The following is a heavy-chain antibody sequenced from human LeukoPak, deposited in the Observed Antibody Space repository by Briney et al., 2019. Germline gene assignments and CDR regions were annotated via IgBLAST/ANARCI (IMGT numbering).Heavy chain of an antibody. CDR3: ARSSKTPDSSTWFFDY. D-gene: IGHD6-6*01. J-gene: IGHJ4*02. V-gene: IGHV4-31*03. Sequence: SETLSLTCTVSGGSISNGDFYCSWIRQHPGKGLEWIGHIYYSGSTFYNPSLRSRLTISVDTSKNQFSLHLSSVTAADTAVYYCARSSKTPDSSTWFFDYWGQGIPVTVSS. CDR2: IYYSGST. CDR1: GGSISNGDFY.